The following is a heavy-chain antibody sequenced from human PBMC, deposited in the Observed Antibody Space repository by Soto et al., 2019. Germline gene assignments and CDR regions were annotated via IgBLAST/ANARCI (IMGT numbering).Heavy chain of an antibody. CDR3: ARDSYYYDSSGYYYTFDY. CDR1: GDSVSSNSAA. Sequence: SQTLSLTCAISGDSVSSNSAAWNWIRQSPSRGLEWLGRTYYRSKWYNDYAVSVKSRITINPDTSKNQFSLQLNSLTPEDTAVYYCARDSYYYDSSGYYYTFDYWGQGTLVTVSS. J-gene: IGHJ4*02. D-gene: IGHD3-22*01. CDR2: TYYRSKWYN. V-gene: IGHV6-1*01.